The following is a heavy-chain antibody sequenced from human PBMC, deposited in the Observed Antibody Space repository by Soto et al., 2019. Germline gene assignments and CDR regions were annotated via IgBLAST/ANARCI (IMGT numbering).Heavy chain of an antibody. CDR2: ISSSSYI. D-gene: IGHD1-1*01. Sequence: GGSLRLSCAASGFTFSSYSMNWVRQAPGKGLEWVSSISSSSYIYYADSVKGRFTISRDNAKNSLYLQMNSLRAEDTAVYYCARALEILDAFDIWGQGTIVTVSS. CDR3: ARALEILDAFDI. J-gene: IGHJ3*02. CDR1: GFTFSSYS. V-gene: IGHV3-21*01.